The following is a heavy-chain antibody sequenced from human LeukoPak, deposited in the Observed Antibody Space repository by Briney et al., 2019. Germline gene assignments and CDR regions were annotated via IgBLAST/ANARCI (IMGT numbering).Heavy chain of an antibody. CDR3: AKGGAYYYDSSAYYRD. CDR2: ISGSGGST. CDR1: GFTFSSYA. D-gene: IGHD3-22*01. J-gene: IGHJ4*02. Sequence: GGSLRLSCAASGFTFSSYAMSWVSQAPGKGLEWVSAISGSGGSTYYADSVKGRFTISRDNSKNTLYLQMNSLRAEDTAVYYCAKGGAYYYDSSAYYRDWGQGTLVTVSS. V-gene: IGHV3-23*01.